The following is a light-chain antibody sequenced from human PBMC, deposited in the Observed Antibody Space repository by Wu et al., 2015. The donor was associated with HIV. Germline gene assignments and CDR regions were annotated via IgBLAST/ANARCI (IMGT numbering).Light chain of an antibody. CDR3: QQYNTYPLA. V-gene: IGKV1-8*01. CDR2: SAS. Sequence: AIRMTQSPSSLSASTGDRVTITCRASQDIKSDLAWYQQKPGKAPNLLIYSASTLHSGVPSRFSGSGSGTDFTLTISCLQSEDSASYYCQQYNTYPLAFGGGTKVEIK. J-gene: IGKJ4*01. CDR1: QDIKSD.